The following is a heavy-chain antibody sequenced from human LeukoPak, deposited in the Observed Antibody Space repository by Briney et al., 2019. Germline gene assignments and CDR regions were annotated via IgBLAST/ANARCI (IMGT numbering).Heavy chain of an antibody. J-gene: IGHJ4*02. D-gene: IGHD6-13*01. CDR1: GVTFSSYA. CDR3: AKDVRSWGTFDY. Sequence: GGSLRLSCAASGVTFSSYAMSWVRHAPGKGLEWVSAISGSGGSTYYADSVKGRFTISRDNSKNTLYLQMNSLRAEDTAVYYCAKDVRSWGTFDYWGQGTLVTVSS. CDR2: ISGSGGST. V-gene: IGHV3-23*01.